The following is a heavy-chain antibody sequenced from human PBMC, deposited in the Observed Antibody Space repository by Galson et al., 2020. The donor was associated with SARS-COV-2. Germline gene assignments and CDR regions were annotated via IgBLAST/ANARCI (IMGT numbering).Heavy chain of an antibody. CDR3: ARDTAPPYIYHSRGLDY. CDR1: GFAFRDYY. D-gene: IGHD6-19*01. J-gene: IGHJ4*02. CDR2: ISNSGSTV. Sequence: GGSLRLSCAASGFAFRDYYMNWIRQAPGKGLEWVSYISNSGSTVHYADSVKGRFSISRDNANNSVYLQMNSLRAEDTAVYYCARDTAPPYIYHSRGLDYWGRGTLVTVS. V-gene: IGHV3-11*04.